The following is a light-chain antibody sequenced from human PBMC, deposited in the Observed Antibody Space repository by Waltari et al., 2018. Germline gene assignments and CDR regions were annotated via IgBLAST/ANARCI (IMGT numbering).Light chain of an antibody. CDR3: QQRSNPLT. Sequence: ELVLTQSPATLSLSPGERANLSCRASQSISSYLAWYQQKPGQAPRLLIYDASNRATGIPARFSGSGSGTDFTLTISSLEPEYFAVYYCQQRSNPLTFGGGTKVVIK. V-gene: IGKV3-11*01. CDR1: QSISSY. CDR2: DAS. J-gene: IGKJ4*01.